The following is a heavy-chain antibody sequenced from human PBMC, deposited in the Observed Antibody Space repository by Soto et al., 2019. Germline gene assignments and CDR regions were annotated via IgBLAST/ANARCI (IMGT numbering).Heavy chain of an antibody. CDR3: ASSHYGGPDAFDI. D-gene: IGHD4-17*01. CDR2: IDPSDSYT. Sequence: GESLKISCKGSGYSFTSYWISWVRQMPGKGLEWMGRIDPSDSYTNYSPSFQGHVTISADKSISTAYLQWSSLKASDTAMYYCASSHYGGPDAFDIWGQGTMVTVSS. V-gene: IGHV5-10-1*01. CDR1: GYSFTSYW. J-gene: IGHJ3*02.